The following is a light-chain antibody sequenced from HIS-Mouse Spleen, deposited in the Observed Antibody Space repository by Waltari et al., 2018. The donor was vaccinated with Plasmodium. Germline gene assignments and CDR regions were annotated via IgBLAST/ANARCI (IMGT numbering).Light chain of an antibody. Sequence: PGERVTLSCRASQSVSSIYLTWYQQKPGQAPRLLIYGASTRATSIPARFSGSGSGTDFTLTISSLQPEDFAVYYCQQDYNLPPWTFGQGTKVEIK. CDR1: QSVSSIY. V-gene: IGKV3D-7*01. CDR2: GAS. J-gene: IGKJ1*01. CDR3: QQDYNLPPWT.